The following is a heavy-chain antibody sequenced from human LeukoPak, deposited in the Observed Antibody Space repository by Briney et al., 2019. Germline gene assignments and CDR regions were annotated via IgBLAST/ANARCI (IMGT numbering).Heavy chain of an antibody. J-gene: IGHJ4*02. V-gene: IGHV3-23*01. CDR2: ISGSSSHT. CDR3: AKEQDNTKTAPVRAFDS. D-gene: IGHD3-9*01. Sequence: GGSLRLSCSASGFTFSIYAMSWVRQAPGKGLEWVSGISGSSSHTLDADSVRGRFTISRDNTRTTLYLHMNSLRAEDTALYYCAKEQDNTKTAPVRAFDSWGQGTLVTAS. CDR1: GFTFSIYA.